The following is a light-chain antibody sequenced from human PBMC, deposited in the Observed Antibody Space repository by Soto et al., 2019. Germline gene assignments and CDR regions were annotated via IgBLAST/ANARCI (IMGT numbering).Light chain of an antibody. J-gene: IGKJ4*01. CDR1: QGISSY. V-gene: IGKV1-8*01. CDR2: AAS. CDR3: QQRSNWLT. Sequence: AIRMTQSPSSLSASTGDRVTITFRASQGISSYLAWYQQKPGKAPKLLIYAASTLQSGVPSRFSGSGSGTDFTLTISCLQSEDFAVYYCQQRSNWLTFGGGTKVDIK.